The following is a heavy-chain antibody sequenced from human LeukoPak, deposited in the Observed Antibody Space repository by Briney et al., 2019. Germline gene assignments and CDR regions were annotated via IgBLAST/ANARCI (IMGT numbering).Heavy chain of an antibody. J-gene: IGHJ4*02. CDR1: GYSFTSYW. CDR2: IYPGDSDT. CDR3: ARRRGTMIVVDSFDY. Sequence: GESLKISCKGSGYSFTSYWIGWVRQMPGKGLEWMGIIYPGDSDTRYSPSFQGQVTISADKSISTAYLQWSSLKASDTATYYCARRRGTMIVVDSFDYWGQGTLVTVSS. V-gene: IGHV5-51*01. D-gene: IGHD3-22*01.